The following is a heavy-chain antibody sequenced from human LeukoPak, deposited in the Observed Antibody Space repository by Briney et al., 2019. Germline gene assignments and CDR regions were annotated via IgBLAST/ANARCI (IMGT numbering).Heavy chain of an antibody. CDR3: AGGMVAAAGPTGGGFDY. CDR2: ISGSGGST. V-gene: IGHV3-23*01. Sequence: GGSLRLSCAASGFTFSSYAMSWVRQAPGKGLEWVSAISGSGGSTYYADSVKGRFTISRDNSKKTLYLQMNSLRAEDTAVYYCAGGMVAAAGPTGGGFDYWGQGTLVTVSS. CDR1: GFTFSSYA. D-gene: IGHD6-13*01. J-gene: IGHJ4*02.